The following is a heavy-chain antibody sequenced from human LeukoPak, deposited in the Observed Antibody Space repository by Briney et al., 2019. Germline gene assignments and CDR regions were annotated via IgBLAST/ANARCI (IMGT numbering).Heavy chain of an antibody. V-gene: IGHV4-34*01. Sequence: PSETLSLTCAVYGGSFSGYYWSWIRQPPGKGLEWIGEINHSGSTNYNPSLKSRVTISVDTSKNQFSLKLSSVTAADTAVYYCARNGKAPYYYYYYGMDVWGQGTTVTVSS. CDR3: ARNGKAPYYYYYYGMDV. D-gene: IGHD1-14*01. CDR1: GGSFSGYY. CDR2: INHSGST. J-gene: IGHJ6*02.